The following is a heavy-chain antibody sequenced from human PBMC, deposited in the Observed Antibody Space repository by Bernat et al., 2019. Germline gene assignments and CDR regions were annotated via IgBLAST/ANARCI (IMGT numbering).Heavy chain of an antibody. CDR2: IYSGGST. D-gene: IGHD1-26*01. J-gene: IGHJ4*02. V-gene: IGHV3-66*01. CDR3: AGGDGSYFFDY. Sequence: EVQLVESGGGLVQPGGSLRLSCAASGFTVSSNYLNWIRQAPGKGLEWVSVIYSGGSTSYAESVKGRFTISRDNSKNTLYLQMNSLRGEDTAIYYWAGGDGSYFFDYWGQGTLVSVSS. CDR1: GFTVSSNY.